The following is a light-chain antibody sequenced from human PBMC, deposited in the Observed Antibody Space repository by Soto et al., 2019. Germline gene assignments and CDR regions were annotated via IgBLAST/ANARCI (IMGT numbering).Light chain of an antibody. Sequence: EIVLTQSPCTLSLSPGERATLSCRASQSVSSSYLAWYQQKLGQAPRLLIYGASSRATCIPDRFSGSGSGTDFPLTISRLEPEDFAVYYCQQYGSSPALTFGGGTKVDIK. CDR2: GAS. V-gene: IGKV3-20*01. J-gene: IGKJ4*01. CDR1: QSVSSSY. CDR3: QQYGSSPALT.